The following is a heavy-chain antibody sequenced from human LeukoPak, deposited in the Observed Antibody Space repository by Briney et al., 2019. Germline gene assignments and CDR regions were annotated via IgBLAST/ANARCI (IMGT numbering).Heavy chain of an antibody. J-gene: IGHJ6*02. V-gene: IGHV1-46*01. Sequence: GASVKVSCKASGYTFTSYGISWVRQAPGQGLEWMGKINPSGGSTTYAQKFQGRVTMTRDTSTSTVYMELSSLTSEDTAVYYCARAYYYAMDVWGQGTTVTVSS. CDR2: INPSGGST. CDR1: GYTFTSYG. CDR3: ARAYYYAMDV.